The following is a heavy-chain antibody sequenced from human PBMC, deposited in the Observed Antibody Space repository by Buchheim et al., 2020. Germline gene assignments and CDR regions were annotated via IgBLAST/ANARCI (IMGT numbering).Heavy chain of an antibody. Sequence: EVQLVESGGGLVQPGGSLGLSCAASGFSLSSYEMNWVRQAPGKGLEWVSYISPGGTTIYYADSVKGRFTISRDNAKNSVYLQMNDLRVDDTAVYYCARDPPDSGGATFIDYWGQGTL. J-gene: IGHJ4*02. D-gene: IGHD1-26*01. CDR1: GFSLSSYE. CDR3: ARDPPDSGGATFIDY. V-gene: IGHV3-48*03. CDR2: ISPGGTTI.